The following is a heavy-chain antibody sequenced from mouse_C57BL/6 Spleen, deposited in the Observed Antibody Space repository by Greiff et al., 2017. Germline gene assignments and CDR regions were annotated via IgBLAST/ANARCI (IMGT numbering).Heavy chain of an antibody. CDR1: GYTFTSYW. D-gene: IGHD1-1*01. Sequence: VQLQQPGAELVMPGASVKLSCMASGYTFTSYWMHWVKQRPGQGLEWIGEIDPSDSYTNYNQKFKGKSTLTVDKSSSTAYMQLSSLTSEDSAVYYCARSGLGSRYYFDYWGQGTTLTVSS. J-gene: IGHJ2*01. CDR3: ARSGLGSRYYFDY. V-gene: IGHV1-69*01. CDR2: IDPSDSYT.